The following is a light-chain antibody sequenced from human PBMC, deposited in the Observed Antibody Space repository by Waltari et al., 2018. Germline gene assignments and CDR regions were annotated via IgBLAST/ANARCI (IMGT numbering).Light chain of an antibody. Sequence: EIEMTQSPASLSVSPGETAILTCRASQNIGTSLSWFQRRPGRAPRHLIYGASTRATGIPARFSASGSGTDVSLTISSLQSDDFAVYYCLQYNNWPYTFGQGTRLEIK. J-gene: IGKJ2*01. CDR1: QNIGTS. V-gene: IGKV3-15*01. CDR3: LQYNNWPYT. CDR2: GAS.